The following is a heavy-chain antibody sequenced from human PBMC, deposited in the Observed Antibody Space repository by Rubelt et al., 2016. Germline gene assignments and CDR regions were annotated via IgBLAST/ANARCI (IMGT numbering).Heavy chain of an antibody. V-gene: IGHV1-2*04. CDR1: GYAFTGYY. CDR2: INPNSGGT. J-gene: IGHJ4*02. Sequence: QVQLVQSGAEVKKPGASVKVSCKASGYAFTGYYMHWVRQAPGQGLEWMGWINPNSGGTNYAQKFQGWVTMTRDTSISTAYMELSSLRSEDTAVYYCARTVGESSPWYFDYWGQGTLVTVSS. D-gene: IGHD4-23*01. CDR3: ARTVGESSPWYFDY.